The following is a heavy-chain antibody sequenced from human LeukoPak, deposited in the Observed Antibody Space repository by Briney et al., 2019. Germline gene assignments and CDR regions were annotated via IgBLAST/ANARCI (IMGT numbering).Heavy chain of an antibody. CDR2: ISGSGGST. Sequence: GGSLRLSCAASGFTFSSYAMSWVRQAPGKGLEWVSAISGSGGSTYYADSVKGRFTISRDNSKNTLYLQMNSLRAEDTAVYYCARELASPDYYGSGSSPGYFDYWGQGTLVTVSS. CDR3: ARELASPDYYGSGSSPGYFDY. CDR1: GFTFSSYA. D-gene: IGHD3-10*01. J-gene: IGHJ4*02. V-gene: IGHV3-23*01.